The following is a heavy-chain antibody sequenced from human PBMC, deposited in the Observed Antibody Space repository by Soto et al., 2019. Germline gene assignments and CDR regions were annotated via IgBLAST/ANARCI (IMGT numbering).Heavy chain of an antibody. V-gene: IGHV3-7*01. CDR2: IKQDGSEK. D-gene: IGHD3-22*01. CDR1: GFTFSSYW. J-gene: IGHJ3*02. Sequence: GGSLRLSCAASGFTFSSYWMSWVRQAPGKGLEWVANIKQDGSEKYYVDSVRGRFTISRDNAKNSLYLQMNSLRAEDTAVYYCASLGADSSGYNYLTGAFDIWGQGTMVTVSS. CDR3: ASLGADSSGYNYLTGAFDI.